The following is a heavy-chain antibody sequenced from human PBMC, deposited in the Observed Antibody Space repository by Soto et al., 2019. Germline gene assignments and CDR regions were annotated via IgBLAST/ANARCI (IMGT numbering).Heavy chain of an antibody. CDR3: VKDGSSGWPYYYGMDV. V-gene: IGHV3-30*18. CDR2: ISYDGRNK. CDR1: GFTFSSYA. D-gene: IGHD6-19*01. Sequence: QVQLVESGGGGVQPGRSLRLSCAASGFTFSSYAMHGVRQAPGKGLEWVAVISYDGRNKYYADSVKGRFTISRDNSKNTLYLQMSSLRAEDTAVYYCVKDGSSGWPYYYGMDVWGQGTTVTVSS. J-gene: IGHJ6*02.